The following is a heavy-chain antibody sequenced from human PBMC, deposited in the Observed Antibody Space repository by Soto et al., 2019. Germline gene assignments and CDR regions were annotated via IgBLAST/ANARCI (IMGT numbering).Heavy chain of an antibody. CDR2: ISSSSSTI. Sequence: GGSLRLSCAASGITLSNYFMYWVRQAPGKGLEWVSYISSSSSTIYYADSVKGRFTISRDNAKNSLYLQMNSLRDEDTAVYYCARDNGGYVSAYYGMDVGGQGTTVTVSS. V-gene: IGHV3-48*02. D-gene: IGHD5-12*01. CDR1: GITLSNYF. CDR3: ARDNGGYVSAYYGMDV. J-gene: IGHJ6*02.